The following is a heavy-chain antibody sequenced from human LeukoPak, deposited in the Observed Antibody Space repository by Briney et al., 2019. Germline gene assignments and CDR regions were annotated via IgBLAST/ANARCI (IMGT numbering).Heavy chain of an antibody. CDR1: GYTFTDCY. D-gene: IGHD4-11*01. CDR3: ARVYSNLGGYYYYMDV. Sequence: ASVKVSCKASGYTFTDCYMHWVRQAAGQGIEWTGWINPNSGGTNYAQKFQGRVTMTRDTSISTAYMELSRLRSDDTAVYYCARVYSNLGGYYYYMDVWGKGTTVTVSS. V-gene: IGHV1-2*02. CDR2: INPNSGGT. J-gene: IGHJ6*03.